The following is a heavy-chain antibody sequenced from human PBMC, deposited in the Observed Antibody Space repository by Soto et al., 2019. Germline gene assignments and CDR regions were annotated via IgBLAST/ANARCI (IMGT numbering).Heavy chain of an antibody. CDR3: ARYGYSTSSYWPWFDP. J-gene: IGHJ5*02. Sequence: EAQLVESGGGLVQPGGSLRLSCAASGFTFSVYTMHWVRQSPGKGMEWISAITSSGTTISYADSVKGRFTISRDNAKSSLFLQMDTLRDEDTAVYYCARYGYSTSSYWPWFDPWCQGTLVTVSS. CDR2: ITSSGTTI. CDR1: GFTFSVYT. V-gene: IGHV3-48*02. D-gene: IGHD6-6*01.